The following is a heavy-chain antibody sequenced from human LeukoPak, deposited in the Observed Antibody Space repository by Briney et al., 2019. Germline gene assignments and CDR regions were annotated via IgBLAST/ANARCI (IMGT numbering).Heavy chain of an antibody. D-gene: IGHD3-3*01. Sequence: SETLSLTCTVSGGSISSSSYYWGWIRQPPGKGLEWIGSIYYSGSTYYNPSLKSRVTISVDTSKNQFSLKLSSVTAADTAVYYCARAQPFTYYDFWSGYGYYFDYWGQGTLVTVSS. V-gene: IGHV4-39*07. CDR3: ARAQPFTYYDFWSGYGYYFDY. CDR1: GGSISSSSYY. CDR2: IYYSGST. J-gene: IGHJ4*02.